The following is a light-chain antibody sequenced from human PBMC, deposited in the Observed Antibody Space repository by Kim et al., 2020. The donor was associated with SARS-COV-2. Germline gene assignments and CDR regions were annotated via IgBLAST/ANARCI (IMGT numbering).Light chain of an antibody. CDR3: QTWGTGTWV. CDR1: SGHSSYD. J-gene: IGLJ3*02. Sequence: VKLTCTLSSGHSSYDIAWHQQQPEKGPRYLMKLNSDGSHTKGDGIPDRFSGSSSGAERYLTISSLQSEDEADYYCQTWGTGTWVFGGGTQLTVL. CDR2: LNSDGSH. V-gene: IGLV4-69*01.